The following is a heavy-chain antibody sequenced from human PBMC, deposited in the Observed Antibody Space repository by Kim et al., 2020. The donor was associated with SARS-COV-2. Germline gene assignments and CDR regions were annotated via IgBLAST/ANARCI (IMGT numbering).Heavy chain of an antibody. J-gene: IGHJ1*01. CDR2: INHSGSS. Sequence: SETLSLTCAVYGGSFSNFQWSWNRQTPGKGLEWIGQINHSGSSKYNPSLKGRVSMSVDTSKSQFSLKLSSVTAADTAVYYGATGAPGHWGQGTLVTVSS. V-gene: IGHV4-34*01. CDR1: GGSFSNFQ. CDR3: ATGAPGH.